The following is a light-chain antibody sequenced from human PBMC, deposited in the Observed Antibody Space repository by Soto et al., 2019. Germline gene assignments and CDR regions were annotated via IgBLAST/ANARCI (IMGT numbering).Light chain of an antibody. CDR3: QQRSSWLT. CDR1: QSIRNF. V-gene: IGKV3-11*01. CDR2: HTS. J-gene: IGKJ4*01. Sequence: ETVLTQSPATLSLSPGERATLSCRASQSIRNFLAWYQQKPGQAPRLLIYHTSNRATGIPARFSGSGSGTDFPLTISSLEPEDCAVYYCQQRSSWLTFGGGTKVEIK.